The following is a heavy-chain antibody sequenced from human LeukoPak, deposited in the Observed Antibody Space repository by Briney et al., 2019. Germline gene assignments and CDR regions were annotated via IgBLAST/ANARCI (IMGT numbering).Heavy chain of an antibody. CDR3: GSEWLVFY. V-gene: IGHV3-21*01. D-gene: IGHD6-19*01. J-gene: IGHJ4*02. CDR2: ISSSSYI. Sequence: GGSLRLSCAASGFTFSSYTMNWVRQAPGKGLEWVSSISSSSYIYYADSVKGRCTISRDNAKNTLYLQLKSRRAEDTAVYYCGSEWLVFYGGQGTLVTGSS. CDR1: GFTFSSYT.